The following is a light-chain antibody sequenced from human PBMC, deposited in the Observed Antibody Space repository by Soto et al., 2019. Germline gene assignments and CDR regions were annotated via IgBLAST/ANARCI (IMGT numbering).Light chain of an antibody. CDR2: GAS. CDR1: QSVSSSY. V-gene: IGKV3-15*01. CDR3: QQYRNWPLT. Sequence: EIVLTQSPAPLSLSPGERATLSCMASQSVSSSYLAWYQQKPGQAPRLLIYGASTRATGIPARFSGSGSGTEFTLTIDSLQSDDFAVYLCQQYRNWPLTFGGGSKVDIK. J-gene: IGKJ4*01.